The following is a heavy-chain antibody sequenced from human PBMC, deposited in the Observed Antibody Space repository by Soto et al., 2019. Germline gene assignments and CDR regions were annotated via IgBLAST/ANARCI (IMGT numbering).Heavy chain of an antibody. V-gene: IGHV1-69*13. CDR3: AREDSSGYYPY. J-gene: IGHJ4*02. D-gene: IGHD3-22*01. CDR2: IIPIFGTA. CDR1: GGTFSSYA. Sequence: GASVQVSCKASGGTFSSYAISWVRQAPGQGLEWMGGIIPIFGTANYAQKFQGRVTITADESTSTAYMELSSLRSEDTAVYYCAREDSSGYYPYWGQGTLVTVSS.